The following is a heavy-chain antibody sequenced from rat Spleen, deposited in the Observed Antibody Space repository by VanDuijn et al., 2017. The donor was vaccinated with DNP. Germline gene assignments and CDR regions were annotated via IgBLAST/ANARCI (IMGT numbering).Heavy chain of an antibody. CDR3: TTALTGGYNYYFDY. J-gene: IGHJ2*01. CDR1: GFTFSNYG. V-gene: IGHV5-27*01. D-gene: IGHD1-11*01. CDR2: ISTSGGST. Sequence: EVQLVESGGGLVQPGRSLKLSCAASGFTFSNYGMAWVRQAPKKGLEWVATISTSGGSTYYRDSVKGRFTISRDNAKSTLYLQMDSLRSEDTATYYCTTALTGGYNYYFDYWGQGVMVTVSS.